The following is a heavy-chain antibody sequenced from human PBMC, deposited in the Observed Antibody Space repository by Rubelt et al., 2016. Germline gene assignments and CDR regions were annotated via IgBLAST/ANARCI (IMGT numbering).Heavy chain of an antibody. Sequence: EVQLVESGGGLVQPGGSLRLSCVVSGFTFSDYYVDWVRQAPGKGLEWVCRSRNRANSYTTEYAASVKGRFTISRDESKNSLYLQINSLKTEDTAVYYCVRGLLGSTFTFYG. V-gene: IGHV3-72*01. CDR2: SRNRANSYTT. D-gene: IGHD1-26*01. CDR1: GFTFSDYY. CDR3: VRGLLGSTFTFYG. J-gene: IGHJ6*01.